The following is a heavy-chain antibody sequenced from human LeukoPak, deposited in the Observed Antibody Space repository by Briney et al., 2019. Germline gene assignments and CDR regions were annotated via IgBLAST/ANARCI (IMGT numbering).Heavy chain of an antibody. CDR1: GYTFTGYY. CDR3: ARDREAAGWFDP. V-gene: IGHV1-2*06. Sequence: ASVKVSCKASGYTFTGYYMHWVRQAPGQGLEWMGRINPNSGGTNYAQKFQGRVTMTRDTSISTAYMELSRLRSDDTAVYYCARDREAAGWFDPWGQGTLVTVSS. D-gene: IGHD6-13*01. J-gene: IGHJ5*02. CDR2: INPNSGGT.